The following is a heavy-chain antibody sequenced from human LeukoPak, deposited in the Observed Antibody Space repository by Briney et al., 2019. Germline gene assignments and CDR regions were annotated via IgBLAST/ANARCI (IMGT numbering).Heavy chain of an antibody. Sequence: ASVKVSCKVSGYTFTDYYMHWVQQAPGKGLEWMGLVDPEDGETIYAEKFQGTVTITADTSTDTAYMELSSLRSEDTVVYYCATGRKYGSGSYLDYWGQGTLVTVSS. CDR3: ATGRKYGSGSYLDY. CDR2: VDPEDGET. J-gene: IGHJ4*02. CDR1: GYTFTDYY. V-gene: IGHV1-69-2*01. D-gene: IGHD3-10*01.